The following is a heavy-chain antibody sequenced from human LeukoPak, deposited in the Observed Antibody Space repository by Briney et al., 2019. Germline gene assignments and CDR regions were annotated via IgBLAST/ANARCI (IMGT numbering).Heavy chain of an antibody. CDR3: AKDLGGYSSGCFDY. CDR1: GFTFSSYA. CDR2: ISGSGGST. Sequence: PGGSLRLSCAASGFTFSSYAMSWVHQAPGKGLEWVSAISGSGGSTYYADSVKGRFTISRDNSKNTLYLQMNSLRAEDTAVYYCAKDLGGYSSGCFDYWGQGTLVTVSS. D-gene: IGHD6-19*01. V-gene: IGHV3-23*01. J-gene: IGHJ4*02.